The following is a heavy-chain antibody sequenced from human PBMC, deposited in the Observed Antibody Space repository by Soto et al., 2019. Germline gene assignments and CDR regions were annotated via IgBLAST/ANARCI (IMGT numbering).Heavy chain of an antibody. Sequence: QVQLVQSGAEVKKPGASVKVSCKASGYTFTSYGISWVRQAPGQGLEWMGWISAYNGNTNYAQKLQGRVTMTTDTSTSTAYMELRSLRSDDTAVYSCASDHSGSYYSKVYGMDVWGQGTTVTVSS. J-gene: IGHJ6*02. CDR3: ASDHSGSYYSKVYGMDV. CDR1: GYTFTSYG. V-gene: IGHV1-18*01. CDR2: ISAYNGNT. D-gene: IGHD1-26*01.